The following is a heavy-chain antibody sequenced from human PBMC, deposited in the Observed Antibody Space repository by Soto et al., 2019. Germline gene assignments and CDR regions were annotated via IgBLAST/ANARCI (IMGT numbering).Heavy chain of an antibody. CDR1: GFTFSSYA. V-gene: IGHV3-23*01. J-gene: IGHJ1*01. CDR3: AKDTASIPLEYFQH. Sequence: PGGSLRLSCAASGFTFSSYAMSWVRQAPGKGLEWVSAISGSGGSAYYADSVKGRFTISRDNSKNTLYLQMNSLRAEDTAVYYCAKDTASIPLEYFQHWGQGTLVTVSS. CDR2: ISGSGGSA. D-gene: IGHD3-3*02.